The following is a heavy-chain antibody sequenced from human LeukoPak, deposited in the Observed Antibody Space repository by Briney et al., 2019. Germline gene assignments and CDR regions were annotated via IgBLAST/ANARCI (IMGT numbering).Heavy chain of an antibody. D-gene: IGHD4-11*01. V-gene: IGHV3-7*01. CDR1: GFTFSNYW. J-gene: IGHJ4*02. CDR2: IKQDGSEQ. Sequence: GGSLRLSCVASGFTFSNYWMSWVRQAPGKGLEWVANIKQDGSEQYYVDSVKGRFTVSRDNAKNSLHLQMNSLRAEDTAVYYCAKANDYSNYGTFDYWGQGTLVTVSS. CDR3: AKANDYSNYGTFDY.